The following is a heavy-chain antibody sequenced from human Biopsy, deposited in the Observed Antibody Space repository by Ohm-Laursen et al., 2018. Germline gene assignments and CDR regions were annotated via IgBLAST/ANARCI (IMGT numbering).Heavy chain of an antibody. CDR1: GGSVGDYF. V-gene: IGHV4-59*02. CDR3: AAFPFSGGPAFDI. D-gene: IGHD2/OR15-2a*01. J-gene: IGHJ3*02. CDR2: TYYRGTS. Sequence: SQTLSLTCSVSGGSVGDYFLSWIRLVPGKRPEWIGYTYYRGTSENNPPLRSRATTSVDISRNQFFLNMKSVTGADTAVYYCAAFPFSGGPAFDIWGQGTKVTVS.